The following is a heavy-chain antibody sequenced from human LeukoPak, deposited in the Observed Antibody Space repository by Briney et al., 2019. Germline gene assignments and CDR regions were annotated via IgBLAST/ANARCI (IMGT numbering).Heavy chain of an antibody. Sequence: PRGSLRLSCAASRFTFSSYWMHWVRQAPGKGLVWVSRINSDGTSTSYADSVKGRFTISRDNAKNTLFLQMNSLRVEDTAIYYCAKDAAGPEYWGQGPRVTDSS. CDR1: RFTFSSYW. CDR2: INSDGTST. V-gene: IGHV3-74*01. CDR3: AKDAAGPEY. J-gene: IGHJ4*02. D-gene: IGHD6-13*01.